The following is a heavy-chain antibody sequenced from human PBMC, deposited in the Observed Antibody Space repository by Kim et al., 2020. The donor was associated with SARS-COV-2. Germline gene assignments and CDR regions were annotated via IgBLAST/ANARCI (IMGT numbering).Heavy chain of an antibody. J-gene: IGHJ3*02. CDR1: GFTFSSYA. D-gene: IGHD3-3*01. Sequence: GGSLRLSCAASGFTFSSYAMHWVRQAPGKGLEWVAVISYDGSNKYYADSVKGRFTISRDNSKNTLYLQMNSLRAEDTAVYYCPFTRSGAFDIWGQGTMVTVSS. CDR3: PFTRSGAFDI. V-gene: IGHV3-30*04. CDR2: ISYDGSNK.